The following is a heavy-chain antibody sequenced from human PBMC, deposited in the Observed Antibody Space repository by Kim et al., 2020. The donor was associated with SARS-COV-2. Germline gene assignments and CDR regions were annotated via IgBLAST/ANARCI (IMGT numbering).Heavy chain of an antibody. CDR3: LRDSAYYDSTGQRDY. J-gene: IGHJ4*02. CDR1: GFTFSDYY. Sequence: GGSLRLSCAASGFTFSDYYMSWVRQAPGKGLEWVSDISSSSTYTRYEDSVRGRFTISRDNAKNSLFLQMNSLRAEDTAIYFCLRDSAYYDSTGQRDYWGQGTLVTVSS. V-gene: IGHV3-11*05. CDR2: ISSSSTYT. D-gene: IGHD3-22*01.